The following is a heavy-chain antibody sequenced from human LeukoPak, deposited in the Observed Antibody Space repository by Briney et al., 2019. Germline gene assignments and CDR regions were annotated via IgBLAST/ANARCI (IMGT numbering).Heavy chain of an antibody. J-gene: IGHJ3*02. Sequence: GSVKVSCQASGYTFTGYYMHWVRQAPGKGLEWMGWINPNSGGTHYAQKFQGWVTMNRDPFISSGYMELSRLCSDDTAVYYCARGGSRRLDILTGPDSFDIWGQGTMVTVSS. CDR3: ARGGSRRLDILTGPDSFDI. V-gene: IGHV1-2*04. CDR1: GYTFTGYY. D-gene: IGHD3-9*01. CDR2: INPNSGGT.